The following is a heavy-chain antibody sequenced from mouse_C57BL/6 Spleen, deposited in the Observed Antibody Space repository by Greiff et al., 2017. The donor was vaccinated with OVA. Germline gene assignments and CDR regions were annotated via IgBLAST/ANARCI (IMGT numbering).Heavy chain of an antibody. Sequence: QVQLQQSGAELVRPGASVKLSCKASGYTFTSYGISWVKQSTGQGLEWIGEIYPRSGNTYYNEKFKGKATLTADKSSSTAYMELRSLTSEDSAVYFCARSFTTVVATGINYAMDDRGKRTSVTV. D-gene: IGHD1-1*01. J-gene: IGHJ4*01. CDR3: ARSFTTVVATGINYAMDD. CDR2: IYPRSGNT. V-gene: IGHV1-81*01. CDR1: GYTFTSYG.